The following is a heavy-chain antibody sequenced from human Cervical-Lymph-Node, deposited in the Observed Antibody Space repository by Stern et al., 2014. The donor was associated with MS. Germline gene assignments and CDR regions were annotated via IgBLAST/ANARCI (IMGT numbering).Heavy chain of an antibody. CDR1: GFTFSTYW. V-gene: IGHV3-7*01. J-gene: IGHJ6*02. Sequence: EVHLVESGGGLVQPGGSLRLSCTASGFTFSTYWMTWVRQAPGKGLEWVANIKQDGSEKYYVDTVQGRFTISRDNGKNSLYLQMNSLRAEDTAVYYCARDPADYCTRTSCVYYYGLDVWGQGTTVTVSS. CDR2: IKQDGSEK. D-gene: IGHD2-2*01. CDR3: ARDPADYCTRTSCVYYYGLDV.